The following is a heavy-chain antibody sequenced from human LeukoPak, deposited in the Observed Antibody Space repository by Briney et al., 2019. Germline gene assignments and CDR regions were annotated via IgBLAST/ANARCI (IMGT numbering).Heavy chain of an antibody. CDR1: GFTFSSYS. V-gene: IGHV3-48*02. CDR2: ISSSSTI. CDR3: ARASYFDY. Sequence: PGGSLRLSCAASGFTFSSYSMNWVRQAPGKGLEWVSYISSSSTIYYADSVKGRFTISRDNAKSSLYLQMNSLRDEDTAVYYCARASYFDYWGQGTLVTVSS. J-gene: IGHJ4*02.